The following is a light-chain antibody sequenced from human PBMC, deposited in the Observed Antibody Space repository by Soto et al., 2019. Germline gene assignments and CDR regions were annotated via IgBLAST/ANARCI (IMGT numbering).Light chain of an antibody. J-gene: IGKJ1*01. CDR2: GAS. V-gene: IGKV3-20*01. CDR1: QIVTSRY. Sequence: EIVLTQSPGTLSLSPGERATLSCRASQIVTSRYLAWYQQKPGQAPRLLIFGASIRDSGVTDRFSGSGSGTDFTLTISRLEAEDSAVYYCQQYSSSPGTFGQGTKVEI. CDR3: QQYSSSPGT.